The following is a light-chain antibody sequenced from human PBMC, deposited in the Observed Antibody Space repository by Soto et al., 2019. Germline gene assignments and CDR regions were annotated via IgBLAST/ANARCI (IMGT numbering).Light chain of an antibody. V-gene: IGLV2-23*02. CDR1: SSDVGSYNL. Sequence: QPASVSGSVGQSITISCTGTSSDVGSYNLVSWYQQHPGKAPKLMIYEVTKRPSGVSNRLSGSKSGNTASLTISGLQAEDEADYYCASFAVVDTVVFGGGTKLPVL. CDR2: EVT. CDR3: ASFAVVDTVV. J-gene: IGLJ2*01.